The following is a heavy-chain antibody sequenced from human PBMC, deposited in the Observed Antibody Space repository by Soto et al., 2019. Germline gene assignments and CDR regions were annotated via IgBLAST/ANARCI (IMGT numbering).Heavy chain of an antibody. V-gene: IGHV2-5*02. D-gene: IGHD1-26*01. Sequence: QITLKESGPTLVKPTQTLTLTCTFSGFSLTTTRVGVGWIRQPPGEALEWLAVIYWDDSKTYRPSLESRLTITKDNSKNQVALTITNMGSLDTATYYCSHDYGGSSLFWGQGTLVTVSS. J-gene: IGHJ4*02. CDR3: SHDYGGSSLF. CDR2: IYWDDSK. CDR1: GFSLTTTRVG.